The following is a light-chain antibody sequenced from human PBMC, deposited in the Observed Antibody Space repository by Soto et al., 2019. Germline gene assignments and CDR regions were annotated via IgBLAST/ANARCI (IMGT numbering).Light chain of an antibody. CDR3: QQSFSIPYI. V-gene: IGKV1-39*01. Sequence: DIQMTQSPSSLSAFAGDRVTITCRASQSISSNLNWYQQKPGKAPKLLIYSASSLQSWVPSRFSGSGSGTDFTLTITSLQPEDFATYYCQQSFSIPYIFGQGTKLDIK. J-gene: IGKJ2*01. CDR1: QSISSN. CDR2: SAS.